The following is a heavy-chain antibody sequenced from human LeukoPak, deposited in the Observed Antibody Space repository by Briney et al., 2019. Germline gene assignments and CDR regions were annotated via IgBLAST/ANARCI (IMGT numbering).Heavy chain of an antibody. J-gene: IGHJ4*02. CDR3: ARGDYYDSSGYFPGMNY. D-gene: IGHD3-22*01. Sequence: ASVKVSCKASGYTFRNYAITWVRQAPGQGLEWMGWISDYNGNTNYAQKFQGRVTMTTDTSTSTAYMELRSLRSDDTAVYYCARGDYYDSSGYFPGMNYWGQRTLVTVSS. V-gene: IGHV1-18*01. CDR1: GYTFRNYA. CDR2: ISDYNGNT.